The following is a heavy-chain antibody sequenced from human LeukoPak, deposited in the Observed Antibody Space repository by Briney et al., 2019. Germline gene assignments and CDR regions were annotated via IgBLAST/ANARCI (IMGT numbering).Heavy chain of an antibody. CDR2: MRYDGSNK. J-gene: IGHJ6*03. CDR3: AKPSGGGLYYYYYYMDV. Sequence: PGGSLRLSRAASGFTFSSYGMHWVRQAPGKGLEWVAFMRYDGSNKYYGDSVKGRFSISRDNSKNTLYLQMNSLRAEDTAVYYCAKPSGGGLYYYYYYMDVWGKGTTVIVSS. CDR1: GFTFSSYG. D-gene: IGHD6-19*01. V-gene: IGHV3-30*02.